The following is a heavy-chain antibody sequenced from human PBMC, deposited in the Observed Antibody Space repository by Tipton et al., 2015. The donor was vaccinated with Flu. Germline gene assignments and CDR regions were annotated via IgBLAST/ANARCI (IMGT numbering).Heavy chain of an antibody. J-gene: IGHJ4*02. CDR3: ARVRRNTYYSGSGEEHFDY. CDR1: GGSISSYY. CDR2: IYTSGSP. D-gene: IGHD3-10*01. V-gene: IGHV4-4*07. Sequence: TLSLTCTVSGGSISSYYWSWIRQPAGKGLEWIGRIYTSGSPNYNPSLKGRVTMSLDTSKNQISLKLTSVTAADTAVYYCARVRRNTYYSGSGEEHFDYWGQGTLVTVSS.